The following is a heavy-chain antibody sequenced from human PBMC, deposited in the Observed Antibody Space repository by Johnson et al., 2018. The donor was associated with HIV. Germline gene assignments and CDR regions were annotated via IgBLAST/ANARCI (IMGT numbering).Heavy chain of an antibody. CDR2: ISGSGGST. CDR3: AREVAIGYSYGYLIGAFDI. V-gene: IGHV3-23*04. CDR1: GFTFSSYA. Sequence: VQLVESGGGLVQPGGSLRLSCAASGFTFSSYAMSCVRQAPGKGLEWVSAISGSGGSTYYADSVQGRFTISRDNSKNTLYLQMNSLRAEDTAVYYCAREVAIGYSYGYLIGAFDIWGQGTMVTVSS. J-gene: IGHJ3*02. D-gene: IGHD5-18*01.